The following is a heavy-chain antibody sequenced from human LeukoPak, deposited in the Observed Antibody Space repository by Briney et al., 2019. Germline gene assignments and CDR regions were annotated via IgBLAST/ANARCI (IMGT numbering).Heavy chain of an antibody. Sequence: ASVKVSCKASGYTFTSHGISWVRQAPGQGLEWMGWISAYNGNTNYAQKLQGRVTMTTDTSTSTAYMELRSLRSDDTAVYYCARTRGSHISMAYLDYWGQGTLVTVSA. CDR3: ARTRGSHISMAYLDY. V-gene: IGHV1-18*01. J-gene: IGHJ4*02. CDR1: GYTFTSHG. D-gene: IGHD2/OR15-2a*01. CDR2: ISAYNGNT.